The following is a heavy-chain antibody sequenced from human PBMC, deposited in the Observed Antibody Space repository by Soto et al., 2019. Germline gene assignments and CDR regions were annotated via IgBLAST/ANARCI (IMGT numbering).Heavy chain of an antibody. D-gene: IGHD3-9*01. CDR1: GFTFSDYY. CDR3: ARRPSDLTERRWFDP. J-gene: IGHJ5*02. CDR2: ISSSSSYT. V-gene: IGHV3-11*03. Sequence: TGGSLRLSCAASGFTFSDYYMSWIRQAPGKGLEWVSYISSSSSYTNYADSVKGRFTISRDNAKNSLYLQMNSPRAKDTAVYYCARRPSDLTERRWFDPWGQGTLVTVSS.